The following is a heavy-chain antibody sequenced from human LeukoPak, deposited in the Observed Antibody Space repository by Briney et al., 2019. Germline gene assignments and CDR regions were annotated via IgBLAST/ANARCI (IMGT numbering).Heavy chain of an antibody. D-gene: IGHD3-22*01. J-gene: IGHJ3*02. CDR1: GGSFSGYY. CDR2: INHSGST. V-gene: IGHV4-34*01. Sequence: SETLSLTCAVYGGSFSGYYWSWIRQPPGKGLEWIGEINHSGSTNYNPSLKSRVTISVDTSKNQFSLKLSSVTAADTAVYYCARDPLISIGYYSITKPFVFDIWGQGTMVTVSS. CDR3: ARDPLISIGYYSITKPFVFDI.